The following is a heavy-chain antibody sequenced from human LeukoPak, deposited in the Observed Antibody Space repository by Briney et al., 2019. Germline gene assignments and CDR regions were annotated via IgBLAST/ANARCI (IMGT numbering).Heavy chain of an antibody. CDR1: GFTFSSYS. V-gene: IGHV3-21*01. CDR2: ISSSSSYI. Sequence: GGSLRLSCAASGFTFSSYSMNWVRQAPGKGLEWVSSISSSSSYIYYADSVKGRFTISRDNAKNSLYLQMNSLRAEDTAVYYCARVSYSSGWESFGAFDIWGQGTMVTVSS. D-gene: IGHD6-19*01. J-gene: IGHJ3*02. CDR3: ARVSYSSGWESFGAFDI.